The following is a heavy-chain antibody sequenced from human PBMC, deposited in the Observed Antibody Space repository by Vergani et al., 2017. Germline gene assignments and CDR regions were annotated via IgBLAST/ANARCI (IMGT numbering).Heavy chain of an antibody. Sequence: EVQLVESGGGLVQPGGSLRLSCAASGFTFSTYDMHWVRQAKGTGLEWVSAIGTAGDTYFPGYVKGRFTISRENAKNSLYLQMNGLRAGDTAVYYCARRDSSSPALDYWGQGTLVTVSS. CDR1: GFTFSTYD. D-gene: IGHD6-6*01. J-gene: IGHJ4*02. CDR2: IGTAGDT. CDR3: ARRDSSSPALDY. V-gene: IGHV3-13*01.